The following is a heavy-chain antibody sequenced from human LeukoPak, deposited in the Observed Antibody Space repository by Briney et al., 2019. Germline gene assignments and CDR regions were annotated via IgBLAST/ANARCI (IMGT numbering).Heavy chain of an antibody. Sequence: SQTLSLTCAISGDSVSSNSAAWNWVRQSPSRGLEWLGRTYYRSKWYNDYAVSMQSRISIKPDTSKNQFSLQLNSVTPEDTAVYYCARSTCSGGSCYPVYWGQGTLVTVSS. D-gene: IGHD2-15*01. CDR1: GDSVSSNSAA. CDR2: TYYRSKWYN. V-gene: IGHV6-1*01. CDR3: ARSTCSGGSCYPVY. J-gene: IGHJ4*02.